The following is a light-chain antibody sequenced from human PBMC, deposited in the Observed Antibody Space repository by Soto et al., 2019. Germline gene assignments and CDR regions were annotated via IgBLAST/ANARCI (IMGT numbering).Light chain of an antibody. CDR2: DAF. CDR1: QSVSSSS. J-gene: IGKJ5*01. Sequence: EVVLTQSPGALSLSPGERATLSCRASQSVSSSSLAWYQQKPGQAPRLLIYDAFNRATGIPARFSGSGSGTDFTLTISSLEPEDFVVYYCQQRSNWPITFGQGTRLEIK. CDR3: QQRSNWPIT. V-gene: IGKV3D-20*02.